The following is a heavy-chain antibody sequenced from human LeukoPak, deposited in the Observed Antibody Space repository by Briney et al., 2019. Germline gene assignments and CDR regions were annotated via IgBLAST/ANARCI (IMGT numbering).Heavy chain of an antibody. CDR2: IKQDGSDK. Sequence: PGGSLRLSCAASGFTFSGSWMSRVRQAPGKGLEWVAIIKQDGSDKYYVDSVKGRFTISKDNSKNSLYLQMNSLRIEATAVYYSGRGSLGAALDYWGQGTLVTVSS. CDR1: GFTFSGSW. D-gene: IGHD6-25*01. CDR3: GRGSLGAALDY. V-gene: IGHV3-7*01. J-gene: IGHJ4*02.